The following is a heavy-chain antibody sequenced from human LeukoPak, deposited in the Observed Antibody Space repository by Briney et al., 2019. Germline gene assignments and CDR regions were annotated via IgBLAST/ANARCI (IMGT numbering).Heavy chain of an antibody. V-gene: IGHV4-30-2*01. J-gene: IGHJ5*02. Sequence: PSQTLSLTCAVSGGSISSGGYSWSWIRQPPGKGLEWIGYIYHSGSTYYNPSLKSRVIISVDRSKNQFSLKLSSVTAADTAVYYCARYCSSTSCHGYWFDPWGQGTLVTVSS. CDR3: ARYCSSTSCHGYWFDP. CDR1: GGSISSGGYS. D-gene: IGHD2-2*01. CDR2: IYHSGST.